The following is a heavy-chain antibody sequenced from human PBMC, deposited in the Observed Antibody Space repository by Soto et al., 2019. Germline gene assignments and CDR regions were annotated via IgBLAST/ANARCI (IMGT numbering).Heavy chain of an antibody. Sequence: QVQLVESGGGVVQPGRSLRLSCAASGFTFSSYGMHWVRQAPGKGLEWVAVISYDGSNKYYADSVKGRFTISRDNSKNPLYLQMNSLRAEDTAVYYCAKAHSSSWSHYYYYGMDVWGQGTTVTVSS. CDR1: GFTFSSYG. CDR2: ISYDGSNK. J-gene: IGHJ6*02. V-gene: IGHV3-30*18. CDR3: AKAHSSSWSHYYYYGMDV. D-gene: IGHD6-13*01.